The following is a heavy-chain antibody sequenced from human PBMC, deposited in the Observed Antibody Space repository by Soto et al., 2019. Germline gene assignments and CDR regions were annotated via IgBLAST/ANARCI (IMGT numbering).Heavy chain of an antibody. Sequence: QVQLVQPGAEVKKPGSSVKVSCKVSGGTFNNNLINWVRQAPGQGLEWMGGIIPLFGTPNYAQKFQGRVTITADASTSTAYMELTSLTSHDTAVYYCTRETRAYGGLADYWGQGTLVTVSS. V-gene: IGHV1-69*01. J-gene: IGHJ4*02. D-gene: IGHD4-17*01. CDR3: TRETRAYGGLADY. CDR1: GGTFNNNL. CDR2: IIPLFGTP.